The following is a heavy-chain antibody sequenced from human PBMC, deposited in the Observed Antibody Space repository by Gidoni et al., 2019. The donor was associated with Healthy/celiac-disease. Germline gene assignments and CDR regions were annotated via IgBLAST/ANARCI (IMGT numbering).Heavy chain of an antibody. J-gene: IGHJ3*02. D-gene: IGHD3-10*01. CDR1: GFTFSSYE. Sequence: EVQLVESGGGLVQPGGSLRLSCAASGFTFSSYEMNWVRQAPGKGLEWVSYISSSGSTIYYADSVKGRFTISRDNAKNSLYLQMNSLRAEDTAVYYCARDPLWFGELNDAFDIWGQGTMVTVSS. CDR3: ARDPLWFGELNDAFDI. V-gene: IGHV3-48*03. CDR2: ISSSGSTI.